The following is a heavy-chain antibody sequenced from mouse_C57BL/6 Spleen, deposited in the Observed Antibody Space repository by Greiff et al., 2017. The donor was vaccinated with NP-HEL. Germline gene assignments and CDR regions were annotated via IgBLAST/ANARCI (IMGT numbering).Heavy chain of an antibody. D-gene: IGHD1-1*01. J-gene: IGHJ2*01. V-gene: IGHV5-4*01. CDR3: ARDTTVVDY. CDR1: GFTFSSYA. CDR2: ISDGGSYT. Sequence: EVKLQESGGGLVKPGGSLKLSCAASGFTFSSYAMSWVRQTPEKRLEWVATISDGGSYTYYPDNVKGRFTISRDNAKNNLYLQMSHLKSEDTAMYYCARDTTVVDYWGQGTTLTVSS.